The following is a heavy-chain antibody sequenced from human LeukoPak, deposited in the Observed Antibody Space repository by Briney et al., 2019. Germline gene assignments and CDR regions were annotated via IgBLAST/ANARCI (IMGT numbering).Heavy chain of an antibody. D-gene: IGHD3-3*01. CDR3: ARAGFWSKNRVVDY. CDR2: INHSGST. CDR1: GGSFSGYY. J-gene: IGHJ4*02. Sequence: TLSLTCAVYGGSFSGYYWSWIRQPPGKGLEWIGEINHSGSTNYNPSLKSRVTISVDTSKNQFSLKLSSVTAADTAVYYCARAGFWSKNRVVDYWGQGTLVTVSS. V-gene: IGHV4-34*01.